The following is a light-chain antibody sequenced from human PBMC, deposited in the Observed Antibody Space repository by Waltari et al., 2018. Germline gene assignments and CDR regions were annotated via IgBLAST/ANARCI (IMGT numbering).Light chain of an antibody. V-gene: IGKV3-15*01. CDR2: GAS. J-gene: IGKJ1*01. CDR1: QNVGNN. CDR3: QQYTNWPRT. Sequence: EVVMTQSPVTLSVSPGERATLPCRASQNVGNNLAWCHPKPGPAPRLLVYGASTRATGIPARFSGSGSGTEFTLTISSLQSEDFAVYYCQQYTNWPRTFGQGTTVEI.